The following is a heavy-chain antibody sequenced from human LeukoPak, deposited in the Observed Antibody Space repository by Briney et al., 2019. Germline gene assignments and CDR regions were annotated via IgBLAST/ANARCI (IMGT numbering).Heavy chain of an antibody. Sequence: SVKVSCKASGGTFSSYAISWVRQAPGQGLEWMGGIIPIFGTANYAQKFQGRVTITADKSTSTAYMELSSLRSEDTAVYYCARDPLTTVTTRSKAGHLYYYYYYYMDVWGKGTTVTVSS. V-gene: IGHV1-69*06. CDR3: ARDPLTTVTTRSKAGHLYYYYYYYMDV. CDR2: IIPIFGTA. CDR1: GGTFSSYA. J-gene: IGHJ6*03. D-gene: IGHD4-17*01.